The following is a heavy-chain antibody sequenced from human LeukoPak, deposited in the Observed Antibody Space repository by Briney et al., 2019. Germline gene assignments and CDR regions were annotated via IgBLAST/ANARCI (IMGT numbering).Heavy chain of an antibody. J-gene: IGHJ6*03. Sequence: SETLSLTCTVSGGSLSSYYWSWIRQPAGKGLEWIGRIYTSGSTNYNPSLKSRVTMSVDTSKNQFSLKLSSVTAADTAVYYCARGARSVVVPAVYYFHYMDVWGKGTTVTVS. CDR1: GGSLSSYY. CDR2: IYTSGST. D-gene: IGHD2-2*01. V-gene: IGHV4-4*07. CDR3: ARGARSVVVPAVYYFHYMDV.